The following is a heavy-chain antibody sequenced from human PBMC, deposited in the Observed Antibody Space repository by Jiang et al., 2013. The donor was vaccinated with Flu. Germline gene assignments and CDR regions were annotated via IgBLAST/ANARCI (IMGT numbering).Heavy chain of an antibody. J-gene: IGHJ6*02. CDR3: ARDLVLDSSSSYYYYGMDV. D-gene: IGHD6-6*01. CDR2: ISSSSSYX. V-gene: IGHV3-11*05. Sequence: YISSSSSYXNYADSVKGRFTISRDNAKNSLYLQMNSLRAEDTAVYYCARDLVLDSSSSYYYYGMDVWGQGTTVTVSS.